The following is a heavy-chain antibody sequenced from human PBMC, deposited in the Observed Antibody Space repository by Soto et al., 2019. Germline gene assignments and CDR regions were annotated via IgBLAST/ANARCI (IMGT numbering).Heavy chain of an antibody. CDR3: AKASAPGGTYFPLWF. Sequence: XGSLRLSCAASGVTFSSYGMSWVRQAPGKGLDWVSSISGSGGSTYYADSVKGRFTISRDNSKNTLYLQMNSLRAEDTAVYYCAKASAPGGTYFPLWFWGQGTLVTVSS. J-gene: IGHJ4*02. V-gene: IGHV3-23*01. CDR2: ISGSGGST. CDR1: GVTFSSYG. D-gene: IGHD1-26*01.